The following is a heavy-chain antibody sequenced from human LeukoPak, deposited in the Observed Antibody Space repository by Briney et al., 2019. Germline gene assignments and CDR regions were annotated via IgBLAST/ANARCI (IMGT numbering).Heavy chain of an antibody. CDR1: GFTFSSYE. CDR2: ISSIGSTI. Sequence: PGGSLRLSCAASGFTFSSYEMNWVRQAPAKGLEWVSYISSIGSTIYYADSVKGRFTISRDNAKNSLYLQMNSLRAEDTAVYYCAELGITMIGGVWGKGTTVTISS. V-gene: IGHV3-48*03. J-gene: IGHJ6*04. D-gene: IGHD3-10*02. CDR3: AELGITMIGGV.